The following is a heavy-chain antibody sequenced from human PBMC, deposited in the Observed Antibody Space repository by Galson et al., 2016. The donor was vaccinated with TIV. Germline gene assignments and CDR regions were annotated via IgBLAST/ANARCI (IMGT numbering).Heavy chain of an antibody. CDR1: GFSVSYKH. J-gene: IGHJ4*02. Sequence: SLRLSCAASGFSVSYKHMIWVRQTPGKGLEWVSLLYSNDNTYYADSVKGRFTISSDNSKNTLYLQMNSLTAEDTAIYYCAREGRGAAYPNNFDYWGQGTLVTVSS. D-gene: IGHD1-26*01. V-gene: IGHV3-53*01. CDR2: LYSNDNT. CDR3: AREGRGAAYPNNFDY.